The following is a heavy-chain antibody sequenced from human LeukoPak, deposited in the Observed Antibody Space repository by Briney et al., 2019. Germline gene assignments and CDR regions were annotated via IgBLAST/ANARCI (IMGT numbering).Heavy chain of an antibody. V-gene: IGHV4-34*01. CDR3: ATESPSSIAAA. J-gene: IGHJ5*02. Sequence: SETLSLTCAVYGGSFSGYYWSWIRQPPGKGLEWIGEINHSGSTNYNPSLKSRVTISVDTSKNQFSLKLSSVTAADTAVYYCATESPSSIAAAWGQGTLVTVSS. D-gene: IGHD6-6*01. CDR2: INHSGST. CDR1: GGSFSGYY.